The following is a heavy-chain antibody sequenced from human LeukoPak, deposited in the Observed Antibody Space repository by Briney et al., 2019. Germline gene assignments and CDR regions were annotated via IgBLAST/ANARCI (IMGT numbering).Heavy chain of an antibody. CDR2: IDTDGSNT. J-gene: IGHJ1*01. CDR1: GFTFSSYW. V-gene: IGHV3-74*01. Sequence: GGSLRLSCAASGFTFSSYWIHWVRQAPGKGLVWVSRIDTDGSNTNYADSVKGRFTISRDNAQNTVYLQMNSLRAEDTAVYYCAKDISHDYYDSSGYYVGAFQHWGQGTLVTVSS. D-gene: IGHD3-22*01. CDR3: AKDISHDYYDSSGYYVGAFQH.